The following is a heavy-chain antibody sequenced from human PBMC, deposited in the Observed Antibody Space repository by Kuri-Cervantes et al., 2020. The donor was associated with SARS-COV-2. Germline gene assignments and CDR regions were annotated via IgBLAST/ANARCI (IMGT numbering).Heavy chain of an antibody. CDR3: ARMYYYDSKALDY. Sequence: GGSLKISCAASGFTVSSNYMSWVRQAPGKGLEWVSVIYSGGSTYYADSVKGRFTISRDNSKNTLYLQMNSLRAEDTAVYYCARMYYYDSKALDYWGQGTLVTVSS. CDR1: GFTVSSNY. J-gene: IGHJ4*02. V-gene: IGHV3-66*01. D-gene: IGHD3-22*01. CDR2: IYSGGST.